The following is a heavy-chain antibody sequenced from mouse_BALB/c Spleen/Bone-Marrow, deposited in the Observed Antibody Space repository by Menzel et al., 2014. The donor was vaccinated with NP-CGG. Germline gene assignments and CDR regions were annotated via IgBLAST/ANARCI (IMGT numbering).Heavy chain of an antibody. D-gene: IGHD1-2*01. CDR3: ARSPHYYDLDY. J-gene: IGHJ2*01. Sequence: VHLVESGAELAKPGASVKMSCKASGYTFSSYWMHWVKRRPGQGLEWIGYINPSTGYTEYNQKFKDKATLTADKSSSTAYMQLSSLTSEDPAVYYCARSPHYYDLDYWGQGTTLTVSS. CDR1: GYTFSSYW. CDR2: INPSTGYT. V-gene: IGHV1-7*01.